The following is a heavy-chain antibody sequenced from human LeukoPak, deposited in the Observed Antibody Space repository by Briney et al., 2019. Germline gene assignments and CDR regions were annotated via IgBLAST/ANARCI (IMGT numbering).Heavy chain of an antibody. CDR3: ARGTATITGTRSLSFDY. Sequence: SETLSLTCTVSGGSISSYYWSWIRQPPGKGLEWIGYIYYSGSTNYNPSLKSRVTISVDTSKNQFSLKLSSVTAADTAVYYCARGTATITGTRSLSFDYWGQGTLVTVSS. J-gene: IGHJ4*02. V-gene: IGHV4-59*01. D-gene: IGHD1-20*01. CDR2: IYYSGST. CDR1: GGSISSYY.